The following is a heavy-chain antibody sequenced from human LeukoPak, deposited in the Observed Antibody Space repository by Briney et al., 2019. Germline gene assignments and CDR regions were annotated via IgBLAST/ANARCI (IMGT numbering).Heavy chain of an antibody. V-gene: IGHV3-7*01. J-gene: IGHJ4*02. CDR2: IKHDGSEK. CDR3: ARVRFPADC. Sequence: GGSLRLSCAASGFTFETYWMSWVRQAPGKGLEWLANIKHDGSEKYYVDSVKGRLTISRDNGKDSLYLHMNSLRVEDTAVYYCARVRFPADCWGQGTLVTVSS. D-gene: IGHD2-2*01. CDR1: GFTFETYW.